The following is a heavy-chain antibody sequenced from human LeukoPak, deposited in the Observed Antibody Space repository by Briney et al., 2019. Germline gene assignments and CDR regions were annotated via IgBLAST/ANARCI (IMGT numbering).Heavy chain of an antibody. Sequence: PGGSLRLSCAASGFTFSSYGMHWVRQAPGKGLEWVAFIRYDGSNKYYADSVKGRFTISRDNSKNTLYLQMNSLRAEDTAVYYCAKDGVADIVVVPAAPLNWFDPWGQGTLVTVSS. CDR2: IRYDGSNK. D-gene: IGHD2-2*01. CDR1: GFTFSSYG. CDR3: AKDGVADIVVVPAAPLNWFDP. J-gene: IGHJ5*02. V-gene: IGHV3-30*02.